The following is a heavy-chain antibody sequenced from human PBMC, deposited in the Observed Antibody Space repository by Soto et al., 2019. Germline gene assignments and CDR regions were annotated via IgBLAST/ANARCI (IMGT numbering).Heavy chain of an antibody. CDR3: ARRMTRAVRPPDF. J-gene: IGHJ4*02. V-gene: IGHV3-23*01. CDR1: GFSFGNYA. CDR2: ISGSGGH. Sequence: GGSLRLSCAASGFSFGNYAMSWVRQTPGKGLEWVSSISGSGGHIYAASVKGRFTISRDDSNSTAYLQMNSLETDDTAVYYCARRMTRAVRPPDFWGQGTLVTVSS. D-gene: IGHD6-6*01.